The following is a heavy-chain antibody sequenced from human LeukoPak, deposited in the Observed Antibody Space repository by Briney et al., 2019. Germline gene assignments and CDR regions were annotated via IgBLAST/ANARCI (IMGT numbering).Heavy chain of an antibody. J-gene: IGHJ4*02. D-gene: IGHD2-15*01. CDR3: ARAPDIVVVVAATEGFDY. Sequence: GGSLRLSCAASGFTFSSYSMNWVRQAPGKGLEWVSSISSSSSYIYYADSVKGRFTVSRDNAKNSLYLQMNSLRAEDTAVYYCARAPDIVVVVAATEGFDYWGQGTLVTVSS. CDR1: GFTFSSYS. CDR2: ISSSSSYI. V-gene: IGHV3-21*01.